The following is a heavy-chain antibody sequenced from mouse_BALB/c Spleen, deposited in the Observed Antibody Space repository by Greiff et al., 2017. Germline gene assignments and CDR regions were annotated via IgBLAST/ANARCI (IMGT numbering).Heavy chain of an antibody. CDR3: ARNRERDYYGSSSHWYFDV. J-gene: IGHJ1*01. D-gene: IGHD1-1*01. Sequence: QVQLQQSGPGLVQPSQSLSITCTVSGFSLTSYGVHWVRQSPGKGLEWLGVIWSGGSTDYNAAFISRLSISKDNSKSQVFFKMNSLQANDTAIYYCARNRERDYYGSSSHWYFDVWGAGTTVTVSS. V-gene: IGHV2-2*02. CDR1: GFSLTSYG. CDR2: IWSGGST.